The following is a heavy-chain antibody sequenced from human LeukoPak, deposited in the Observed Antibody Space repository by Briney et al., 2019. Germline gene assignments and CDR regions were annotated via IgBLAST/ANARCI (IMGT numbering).Heavy chain of an antibody. CDR1: GGSISSGDYY. J-gene: IGHJ6*03. D-gene: IGHD3-3*01. CDR3: ATTSGYRNYYYYYVDV. Sequence: SQTLSLTCTVSGGSISSGDYYWGWIRQPPGKGLEWIGTSFNGGNTYYNPSLKSRVTIPIDASKNQFSLTLTSVTAEDTAVYYCATTSGYRNYYYYYVDVWGPGTTVTVSS. CDR2: SFNGGNT. V-gene: IGHV4-39*01.